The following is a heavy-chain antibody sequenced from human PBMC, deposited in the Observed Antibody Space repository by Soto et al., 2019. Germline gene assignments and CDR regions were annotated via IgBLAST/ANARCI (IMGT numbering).Heavy chain of an antibody. D-gene: IGHD3-9*01. Sequence: GVSLRLSCVASGFTFSTYAMTWVRQAPGKGLEWVSAISTTGLSTYYADSVKGRFTISRDNSRNTLYVQMNSLRADDTAVYYCARGGRADNLDVWGQGTMVTVSS. CDR1: GFTFSTYA. CDR2: ISTTGLST. J-gene: IGHJ3*01. CDR3: ARGGRADNLDV. V-gene: IGHV3-23*01.